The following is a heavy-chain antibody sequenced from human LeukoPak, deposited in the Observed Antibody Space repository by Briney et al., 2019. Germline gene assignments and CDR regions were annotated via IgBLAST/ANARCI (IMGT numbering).Heavy chain of an antibody. V-gene: IGHV3-30*18. Sequence: GRSLRLSCAASGFTFSSYGMPWVRQAPGKGLEWVAVISYDGSNKYYADSVKGRFTISRDNSKNTLYLQMNSLRAEDTAVYYCAKDYYDSSGYNKDPSDYWGQGTLVTVSS. D-gene: IGHD3-22*01. CDR3: AKDYYDSSGYNKDPSDY. CDR2: ISYDGSNK. J-gene: IGHJ4*02. CDR1: GFTFSSYG.